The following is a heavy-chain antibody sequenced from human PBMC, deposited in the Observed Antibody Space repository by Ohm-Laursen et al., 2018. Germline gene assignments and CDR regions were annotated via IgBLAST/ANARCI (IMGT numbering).Heavy chain of an antibody. J-gene: IGHJ4*02. V-gene: IGHV3-23*01. D-gene: IGHD3-3*01. CDR3: AKLNDFWSGFPDY. CDR2: ISGGGGST. Sequence: GSLRLSCSASGFTFNNYAMTWVRQAPGKGLEWVSAISGGGGSTYYADSVKGRFSISRDSSKNTVYLQMNSLRAEGTAIYYCAKLNDFWSGFPDYWGQGTLVTVSS. CDR1: GFTFNNYA.